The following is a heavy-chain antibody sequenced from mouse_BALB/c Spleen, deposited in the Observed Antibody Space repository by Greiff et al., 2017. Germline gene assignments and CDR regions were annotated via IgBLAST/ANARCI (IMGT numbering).Heavy chain of an antibody. V-gene: IGHV1-62-2*01. J-gene: IGHJ1*01. CDR2: FYPGSGSI. D-gene: IGHD1-1*01. CDR3: ARHEEEEGDGSSYWYFDV. Sequence: QVQLQQSGAGLVKPGASVKLSCKASGYTFTEYIIHWVKQRSGQGLEWIGWFYPGSGSIKYNEKFKDKATLTADKSSSTVYMELSRLTSEDSAVYFCARHEEEEGDGSSYWYFDVWGAGTTVTVSS. CDR1: GYTFTEYI.